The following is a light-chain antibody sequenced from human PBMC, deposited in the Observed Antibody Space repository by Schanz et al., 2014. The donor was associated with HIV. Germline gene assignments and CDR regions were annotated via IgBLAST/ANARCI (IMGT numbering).Light chain of an antibody. CDR2: EVN. CDR3: SSHTTSSTLV. CDR1: SSDVGYYND. J-gene: IGLJ2*01. Sequence: QSALTQPPSASGSPGQSVTISCTGTSSDVGYYNDVSWYQQHPDKAPKLLIYEVNRRPSGVSNRFSGSKSGNTASLTISGLQADDEADYFCSSHTTSSTLVFGGGTKLTVL. V-gene: IGLV2-14*01.